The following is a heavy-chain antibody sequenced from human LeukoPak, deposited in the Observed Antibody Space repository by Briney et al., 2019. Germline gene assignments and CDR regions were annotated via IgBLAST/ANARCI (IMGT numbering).Heavy chain of an antibody. D-gene: IGHD4-23*01. CDR1: GFTFSSHL. Sequence: GGSLRLSCVASGFTFSSHLMHWVRQVPGKGLVWVSRIDSDGSKTDYADSVKGRFTFSRDNARNTLYLQMNSLRAEDTAVYYCARDGWATVVTHPAFWGQGTLVTVSS. J-gene: IGHJ4*02. V-gene: IGHV3-74*01. CDR3: ARDGWATVVTHPAF. CDR2: IDSDGSKT.